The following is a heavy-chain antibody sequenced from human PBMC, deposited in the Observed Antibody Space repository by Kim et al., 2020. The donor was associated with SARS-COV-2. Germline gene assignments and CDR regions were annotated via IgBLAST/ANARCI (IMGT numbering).Heavy chain of an antibody. CDR1: GGSLYNFY. D-gene: IGHD5-18*01. V-gene: IGHV4-4*07. CDR3: VRDNGYTYGKTHYFDS. J-gene: IGHJ4*02. CDR2: IFASGTT. Sequence: SETLSLSCTVSGGSLYNFYWSWIRQPAGKRLEWIGRIFASGTTNYNPSLRSRVAMSVDPSKNQFSLKLDSLSAADTAVYYCVRDNGYTYGKTHYFDSWGQGLLVTVSS.